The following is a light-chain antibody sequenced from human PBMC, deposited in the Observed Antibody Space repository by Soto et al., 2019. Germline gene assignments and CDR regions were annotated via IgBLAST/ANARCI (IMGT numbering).Light chain of an antibody. V-gene: IGKV3-20*01. J-gene: IGKJ2*01. CDR1: HSVGSIY. CDR2: GAS. Sequence: IVLTQSPGTLSLSPGERATLSCRASHSVGSIYLAWYQQKPGQSPRLLIYGASNRATVIPDRFSVSASGIDFTLHISRLEPEYLSVYYCQHYGPSPLYICGKGTKLDI. CDR3: QHYGPSPLYI.